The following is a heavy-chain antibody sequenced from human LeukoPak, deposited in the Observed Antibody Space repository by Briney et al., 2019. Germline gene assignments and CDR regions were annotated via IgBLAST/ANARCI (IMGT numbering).Heavy chain of an antibody. D-gene: IGHD5-12*01. CDR3: ARKYSGSDLGAY. J-gene: IGHJ4*02. CDR2: IYHSGST. Sequence: SETLSLTCAVSGGSIGSSNWWSWVRQPPGKGLEWIGEIYHSGSTNYNPSLKSRVTISVDTSKNQFSLKLSSVTAADTAVYYCARKYSGSDLGAYWGQGTLVTVSS. CDR1: GGSIGSSNW. V-gene: IGHV4-4*02.